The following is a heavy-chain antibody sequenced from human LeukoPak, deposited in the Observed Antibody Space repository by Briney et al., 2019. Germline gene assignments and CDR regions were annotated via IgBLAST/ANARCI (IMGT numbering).Heavy chain of an antibody. Sequence: ASVKVSCKASGYTFTGYYMHWVRQAPGQGLEWMGWINPSSGGTNYAQKFQGRVTMTRDTSISTAYMELSRLRSDDTAVYYCARGSSWREFDYWGQGTLVTVSS. V-gene: IGHV1-2*02. J-gene: IGHJ4*02. CDR1: GYTFTGYY. CDR3: ARGSSWREFDY. CDR2: INPSSGGT. D-gene: IGHD6-13*01.